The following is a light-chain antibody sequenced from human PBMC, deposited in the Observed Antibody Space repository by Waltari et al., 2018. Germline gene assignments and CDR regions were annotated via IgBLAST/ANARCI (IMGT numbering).Light chain of an antibody. V-gene: IGLV2-23*01. CDR1: SSDVGCYNL. J-gene: IGLJ2*01. Sequence: QSALTQPASVSGSPGQSIPIPCTGTSSDVGCYNLVSWYQQHPGKAPKLMIYEGSKRPSGVSNRFSGSKSGNTASLTISGLQAEDEADYYCCSYAGSSTSVVFGGGTKLTVL. CDR2: EGS. CDR3: CSYAGSSTSVV.